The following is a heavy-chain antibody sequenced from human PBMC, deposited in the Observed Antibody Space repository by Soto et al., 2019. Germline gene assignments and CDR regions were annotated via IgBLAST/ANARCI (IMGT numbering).Heavy chain of an antibody. D-gene: IGHD3-22*01. V-gene: IGHV3-43*01. CDR1: GFTFDDYT. J-gene: IGHJ4*02. Sequence: EVQLVQSGGVVVQRGGSLRLSCAASGFTFDDYTMHWVRQAPGKGLERVSVISCDGGNTDYADFVKGRFTISRDNSKNSLALQMIRLIIEDSALCYCVKGRLIKYFDSWGQGNLVTVSS. CDR2: ISCDGGNT. CDR3: VKGRLIKYFDS.